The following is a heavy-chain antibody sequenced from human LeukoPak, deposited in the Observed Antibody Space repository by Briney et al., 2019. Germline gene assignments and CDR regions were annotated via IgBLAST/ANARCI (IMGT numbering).Heavy chain of an antibody. CDR1: GFTFSSYW. CDR2: INSDGSST. J-gene: IGHJ6*02. CDR3: ARLGYCSGGSCYHGPYGMDV. D-gene: IGHD2-15*01. V-gene: IGHV3-74*01. Sequence: GGSLRLSCAASGFTFSSYWMHWVRQAPGKGLVWVSRINSDGSSTSYADSVKGRFTISRDNAKNSLYLQMNSLRAEDTAVYYCARLGYCSGGSCYHGPYGMDVWGQGTTVTVSS.